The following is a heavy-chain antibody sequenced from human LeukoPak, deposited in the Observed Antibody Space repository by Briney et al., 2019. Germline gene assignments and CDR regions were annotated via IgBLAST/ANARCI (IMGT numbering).Heavy chain of an antibody. Sequence: SETLTLTCAVYGGSFSGYYWSWIRQPPGKGLEWIGEINHSGSTNYNPSLKGRVTISVDTSKNQFSLKLSSVTAADTAVYYCARKRTMVRGVVADYWGQGTLVTVSS. CDR1: GGSFSGYY. J-gene: IGHJ4*02. CDR2: INHSGST. CDR3: ARKRTMVRGVVADY. D-gene: IGHD3-10*01. V-gene: IGHV4-34*01.